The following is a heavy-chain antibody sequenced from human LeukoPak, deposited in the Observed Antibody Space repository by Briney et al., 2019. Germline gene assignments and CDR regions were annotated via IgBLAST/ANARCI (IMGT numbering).Heavy chain of an antibody. J-gene: IGHJ6*02. CDR1: GYTFTSYS. Sequence: ASVTVSCKASGYTFTSYSITWVRQDPGQGLEWMGWISTFNDDTKYPQKFQGRLTMTTDTSTSTAYMELRSLRSDDTAVYYCARFLFGVTNYGMDVWGQGTTVTVSS. CDR3: ARFLFGVTNYGMDV. CDR2: ISTFNDDT. V-gene: IGHV1-18*01. D-gene: IGHD3-10*01.